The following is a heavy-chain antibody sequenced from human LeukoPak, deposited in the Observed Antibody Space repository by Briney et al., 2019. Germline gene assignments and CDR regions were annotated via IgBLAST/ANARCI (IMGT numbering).Heavy chain of an antibody. CDR1: GYTFTGYY. D-gene: IGHD6-19*01. J-gene: IGHJ3*02. V-gene: IGHV1-2*02. CDR2: INPNSGGT. Sequence: ASVKVSCKASGYTFTGYYMHWVRQAPGQGLEWMGWINPNSGGTNYAQKFQGRVTMTRDTSISTAYMELSRLRSDDMAVYYCARVSQQWLVQTADAFDIWGQGTMVTVSS. CDR3: ARVSQQWLVQTADAFDI.